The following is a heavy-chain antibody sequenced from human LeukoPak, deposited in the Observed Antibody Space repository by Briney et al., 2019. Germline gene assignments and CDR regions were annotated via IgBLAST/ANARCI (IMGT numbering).Heavy chain of an antibody. D-gene: IGHD2-8*01. CDR1: GITVSTNY. Sequence: GGSLRLSCAASGITVSTNYMSWVRQAPGKGLEWVSVIYSGGSTYYADSVKGRFTISRDNSKNTLYLQMNSLRAEDTAVYYCARVPLNAVPYYYGMDVWGQGTTVTVSS. V-gene: IGHV3-53*01. CDR3: ARVPLNAVPYYYGMDV. J-gene: IGHJ6*02. CDR2: IYSGGST.